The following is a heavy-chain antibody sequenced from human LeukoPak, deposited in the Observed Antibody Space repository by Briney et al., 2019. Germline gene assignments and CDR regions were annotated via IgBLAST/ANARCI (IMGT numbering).Heavy chain of an antibody. J-gene: IGHJ4*02. Sequence: ASVKVSCKASGYTFTGYYMHWVRQAPGQGLEWMGWINPNSGGTNYAQKFQGRVTMTRDTSISTAYMELGRLRSDDTAVYYCARDLGYYYDSSGYEWGQGTLVTVSS. CDR2: INPNSGGT. CDR1: GYTFTGYY. D-gene: IGHD3-22*01. V-gene: IGHV1-2*02. CDR3: ARDLGYYYDSSGYE.